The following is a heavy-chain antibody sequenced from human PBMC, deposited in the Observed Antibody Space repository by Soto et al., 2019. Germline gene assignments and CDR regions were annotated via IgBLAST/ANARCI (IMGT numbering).Heavy chain of an antibody. J-gene: IGHJ6*02. V-gene: IGHV4-59*01. CDR1: GGSISRYY. D-gene: IGHD3-3*01. CDR2: IFSSGST. Sequence: SETLSLTCTVSGGSISRYYWSWIRQAPGRGLEWIGNIFSSGSTNYNPSHKSRVAISVDTSKNQVSLKLNAVTTADTAVYYCAREYYDFWSVTYSYYGLDVWGQGTTVTVSS. CDR3: AREYYDFWSVTYSYYGLDV.